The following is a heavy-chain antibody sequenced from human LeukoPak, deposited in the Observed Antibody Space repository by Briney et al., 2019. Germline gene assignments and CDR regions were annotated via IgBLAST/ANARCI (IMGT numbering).Heavy chain of an antibody. J-gene: IGHJ4*02. Sequence: GGSLRLSCVASGFTFSSRDWMTWVRQAPGKGLEWVTFIRYDGSNKYYADSVKGRFTISRDNSKNTLYLQMNSLRAEDTAVYYCAKGEQLHGLDYWGQGTLVTVSS. CDR2: IRYDGSNK. V-gene: IGHV3-30*02. CDR1: GFTFSSRDW. CDR3: AKGEQLHGLDY. D-gene: IGHD6-6*01.